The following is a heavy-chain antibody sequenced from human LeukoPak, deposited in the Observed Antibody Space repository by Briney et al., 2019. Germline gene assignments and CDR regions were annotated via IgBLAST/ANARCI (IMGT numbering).Heavy chain of an antibody. CDR2: IIPILGIA. CDR1: GGTFSSYA. D-gene: IGHD3-10*01. CDR3: ARHGLSMVRGVRYYYGMDV. Sequence: GSSVKVSCEASGGTFSSYAISWVRQAPGQGLEWMGRIIPILGIANYAQKFQGRVTITADKSTSTAYMELSSLRSEDTAVYYCARHGLSMVRGVRYYYGMDVWGQGTTVTVSS. V-gene: IGHV1-69*04. J-gene: IGHJ6*02.